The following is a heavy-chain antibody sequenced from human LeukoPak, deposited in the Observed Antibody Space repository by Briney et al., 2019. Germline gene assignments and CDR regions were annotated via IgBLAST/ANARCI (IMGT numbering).Heavy chain of an antibody. CDR2: IYHSGST. D-gene: IGHD6-13*01. CDR3: GRETIAATGTSVFFDY. Sequence: SETLSLTCTVSGASVSSSGYYWSWIRQPPGTGLEWIGYIYHSGSTNYNPSLESRVTISVGTSKNQFSLKLTSMTAADTAVYYCGRETIAATGTSVFFDYWGQGTLVTVSS. CDR1: GASVSSSGYY. J-gene: IGHJ4*02. V-gene: IGHV4-61*08.